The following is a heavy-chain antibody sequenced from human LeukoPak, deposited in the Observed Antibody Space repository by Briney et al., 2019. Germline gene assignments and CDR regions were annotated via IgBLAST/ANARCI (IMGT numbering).Heavy chain of an antibody. Sequence: ASVKVSCKASGYTFTSYGISWVRQAPGQGLEWMGWISAYNGNTNYAQKLQGRVTMTTDTSTSTAYMELRSLRSDDTAVYYCAREYYYDSSGYRYYYYYYMDVWGKGTTVTISS. D-gene: IGHD3-22*01. CDR3: AREYYYDSSGYRYYYYYYMDV. J-gene: IGHJ6*03. CDR1: GYTFTSYG. V-gene: IGHV1-18*01. CDR2: ISAYNGNT.